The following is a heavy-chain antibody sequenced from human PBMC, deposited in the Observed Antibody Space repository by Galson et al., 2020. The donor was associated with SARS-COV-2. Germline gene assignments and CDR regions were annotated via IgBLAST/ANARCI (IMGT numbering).Heavy chain of an antibody. D-gene: IGHD4-4*01. J-gene: IGHJ4*02. Sequence: ASVKVSCKASGYTFTSYGISWVRQAPGQGLEWMGWISAYNGNTNYAQKLQGRVTMTTDTSTSTAYMELRSLRSDDTAVYYWARADSHDYSNYPGDDYWGQGTLVTVSS. V-gene: IGHV1-18*01. CDR1: GYTFTSYG. CDR3: ARADSHDYSNYPGDDY. CDR2: ISAYNGNT.